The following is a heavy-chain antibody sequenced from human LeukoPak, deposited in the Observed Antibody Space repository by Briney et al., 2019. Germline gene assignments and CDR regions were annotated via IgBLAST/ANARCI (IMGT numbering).Heavy chain of an antibody. V-gene: IGHV5-51*01. J-gene: IGHJ3*02. Sequence: GESLKISCKGSGYSFTNYWIGWVRPMPGKGLEWMGLSYPGDSDNRYSPSFQGQVTISADKSISTAYLQWSSLKASDTAMYYCARLWERAFNIWGQGTLVTVSS. CDR1: GYSFTNYW. CDR2: SYPGDSDN. D-gene: IGHD1-26*01. CDR3: ARLWERAFNI.